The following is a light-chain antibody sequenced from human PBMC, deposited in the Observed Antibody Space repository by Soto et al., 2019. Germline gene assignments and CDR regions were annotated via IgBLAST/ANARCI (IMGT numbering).Light chain of an antibody. CDR2: DND. Sequence: QSVLTQPPSVSAAPGQKVTISCSGSSSNIGHNYVCWYQHLPGTAPKLLIFDNDKRPSGIPDRFSGSKSGTSATLDITGLQAGDDADYCCGTWDSSLSVGLFGGGTQLTVL. V-gene: IGLV1-51*01. CDR3: GTWDSSLSVGL. J-gene: IGLJ2*01. CDR1: SSNIGHNY.